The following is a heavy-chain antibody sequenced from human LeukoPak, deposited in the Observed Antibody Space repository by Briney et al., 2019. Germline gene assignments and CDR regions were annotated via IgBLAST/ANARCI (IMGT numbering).Heavy chain of an antibody. Sequence: SETLSLTCTVSGGSISSYYWSWIRRPPGKGLEWIGYIYYTGSTNYNPSLKSRVTMSVDTSKNQFSLKLSSVTAADTAVYYCAREPGGSSSWYYFDYWGQGILVTVSS. V-gene: IGHV4-59*01. J-gene: IGHJ4*02. CDR3: AREPGGSSSWYYFDY. CDR1: GGSISSYY. D-gene: IGHD6-13*01. CDR2: IYYTGST.